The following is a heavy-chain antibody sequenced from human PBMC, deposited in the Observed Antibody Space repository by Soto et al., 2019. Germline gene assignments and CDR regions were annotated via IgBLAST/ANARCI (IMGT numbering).Heavy chain of an antibody. CDR1: GGTFSSYA. Sequence: QVQLVQSGAEAKKPGSSVNVSCKTSGGTFSSYAISWVRQAPGQALEWMGGIVPLFRPTNYAQKLQGRVTITADTYTDTVYLQLSGLRSLDTAVYYCLRGVYRSSWSNLLDRSGLDVWGQGPTVNVSS. V-gene: IGHV1-69*06. CDR3: LRGVYRSSWSNLLDRSGLDV. J-gene: IGHJ6*02. D-gene: IGHD3-16*02. CDR2: IVPLFRPT.